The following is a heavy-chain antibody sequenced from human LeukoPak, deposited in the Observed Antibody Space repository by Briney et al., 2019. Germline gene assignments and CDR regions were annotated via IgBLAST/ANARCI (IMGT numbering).Heavy chain of an antibody. CDR1: GYTFTSYG. CDR3: ARPLIVGATIGAFDI. J-gene: IGHJ3*02. Sequence: ALVKASCKASGYTFTSYGISWVRQAPGQGLEWMGWISAYNGNTNYAQKLQGRVTMTTDTSTSTAYMELRSLRSDDTAVYYCARPLIVGATIGAFDIWGQGTMVTVSS. CDR2: ISAYNGNT. D-gene: IGHD1-26*01. V-gene: IGHV1-18*01.